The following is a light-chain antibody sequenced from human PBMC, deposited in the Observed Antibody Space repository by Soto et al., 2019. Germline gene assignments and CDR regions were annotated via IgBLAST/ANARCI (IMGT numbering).Light chain of an antibody. J-gene: IGKJ4*01. CDR3: HQRSNWPRT. Sequence: EIVLTQSPATLSLFPGERATLSCRASQTVRASLAWYQQKPGQAPRLLTPDASKRATGIPARFSGSGSGTDCSLTNSSPEAEAVAVYDGHQRSNWPRTFGGGTKVEIK. CDR1: QTVRAS. CDR2: DAS. V-gene: IGKV3-11*01.